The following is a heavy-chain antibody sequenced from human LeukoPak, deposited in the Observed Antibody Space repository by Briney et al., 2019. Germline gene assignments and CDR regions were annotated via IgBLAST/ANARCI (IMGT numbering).Heavy chain of an antibody. CDR2: INHSGST. J-gene: IGHJ4*02. D-gene: IGHD3-10*01. V-gene: IGHV4-34*01. CDR3: ARERMVRGVNHLDY. CDR1: GGSFSGYY. Sequence: PSETLSLTCAVYGGSFSGYYWSWIRQPPGKGLEWIGEINHSGSTNYNPSLKSRVTISVDTSKNQFSLKLSSVTAADTAVYYCARERMVRGVNHLDYWGQGTLVTVSS.